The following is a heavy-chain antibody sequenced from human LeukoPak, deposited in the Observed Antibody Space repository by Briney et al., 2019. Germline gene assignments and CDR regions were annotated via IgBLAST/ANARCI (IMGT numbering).Heavy chain of an antibody. V-gene: IGHV4-39*01. CDR2: VYYSGTT. Sequence: NSSETLSLTCTVLDGSVSSSSSYWAWIRQPPGRGLEWIGSVYYSGTTYYNTSLESRVTISEDTSRNRFSLMLSSVTAADTAVYYCVRQNSDYYYYYLDVWGEGTTVIVSS. CDR3: VRQNSDYYYYYLDV. J-gene: IGHJ6*03. CDR1: DGSVSSSSSY. D-gene: IGHD1-7*01.